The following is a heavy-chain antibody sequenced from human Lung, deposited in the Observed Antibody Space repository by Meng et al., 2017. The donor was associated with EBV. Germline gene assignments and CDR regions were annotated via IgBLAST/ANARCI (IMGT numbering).Heavy chain of an antibody. J-gene: IGHJ4*02. CDR1: GYTFASYG. D-gene: IGHD3-10*01. CDR2: FVNNVDT. Sequence: AEVRRPGASVRFSCEASGYTFASYGISWLRQAPGQGLEWMGWFVNNVDTYSAQKFQGRVTMTTDTHTSTAFMELRSLRSDDTAVYYCARGTPGRSYSDYWGQGTLVTVSS. V-gene: IGHV1-18*01. CDR3: ARGTPGRSYSDY.